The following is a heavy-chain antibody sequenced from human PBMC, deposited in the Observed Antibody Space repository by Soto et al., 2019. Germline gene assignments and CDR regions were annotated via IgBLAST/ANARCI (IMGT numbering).Heavy chain of an antibody. CDR2: ITSSGGAT. Sequence: PGGSLRLSCAASGFGFSNYEMNWVRQAPGKGLEWVSYITSSGGATMYADSVKGRFTISRDNSKSTLYLQVDSLRPEDAAVYYCARDPKTSGGQHWAFNYFDSWGQGTLVTVSS. CDR3: ARDPKTSGGQHWAFNYFDS. CDR1: GFGFSNYE. V-gene: IGHV3-48*03. D-gene: IGHD7-27*01. J-gene: IGHJ4*02.